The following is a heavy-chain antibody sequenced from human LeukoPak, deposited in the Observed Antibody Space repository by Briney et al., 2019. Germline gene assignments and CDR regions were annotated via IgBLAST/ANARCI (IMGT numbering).Heavy chain of an antibody. J-gene: IGHJ3*02. CDR1: GFTFSSYG. D-gene: IGHD6-13*01. CDR2: IRYDGSNK. Sequence: GGSLRLSWAAAGFTFSSYGMHWVRQAPGKGLGWVAFIRYDGSNKYYADSVKGRFTLCRDNYKNTLYLKMNSMRAEDTAVYYCARDRDCSSWYGTFDIWGQGTMVTVSS. V-gene: IGHV3-30*02. CDR3: ARDRDCSSWYGTFDI.